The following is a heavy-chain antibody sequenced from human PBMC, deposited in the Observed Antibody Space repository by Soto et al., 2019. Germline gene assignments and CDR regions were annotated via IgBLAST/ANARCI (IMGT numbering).Heavy chain of an antibody. V-gene: IGHV1-69*13. D-gene: IGHD4-17*01. CDR1: GGTFSSYA. CDR2: IIPIFGTA. Sequence: SVKVSCKASGGTFSSYAISWVRQAHGQGLEWMGGIIPIFGTANYAQKFQGRVTITADESTSTAYMELSSLRSEDTAVYYCARGGRRTVTPDAFDIWGQGTMVTVSS. J-gene: IGHJ3*02. CDR3: ARGGRRTVTPDAFDI.